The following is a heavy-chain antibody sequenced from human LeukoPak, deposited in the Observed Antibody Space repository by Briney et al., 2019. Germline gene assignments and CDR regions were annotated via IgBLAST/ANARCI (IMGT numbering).Heavy chain of an antibody. V-gene: IGHV3-74*01. D-gene: IGHD1-26*01. Sequence: GGSLGLSCAASGFTFSSYWMHWVRHAPGKGLVWVSRINSDGSSTSYADSVKGRFTISRDNAKNTLYLQMNSLRAEDTAVYYCARAPVVGGFDYWGQGTLVTVSS. CDR3: ARAPVVGGFDY. J-gene: IGHJ4*02. CDR1: GFTFSSYW. CDR2: INSDGSST.